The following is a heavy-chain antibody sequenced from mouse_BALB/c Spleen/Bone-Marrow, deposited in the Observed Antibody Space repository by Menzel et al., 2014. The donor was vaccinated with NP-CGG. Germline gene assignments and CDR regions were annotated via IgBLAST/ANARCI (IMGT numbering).Heavy chain of an antibody. Sequence: EVQGVESGGGLVKPGGSLKLSCAASGFTFSSYAMSWVRQSPEKRLEGVAEISSGGSYTYYPDTVTGRFTISRDNAKNTLYLKMSSLRSEDTAMYYCARSPQRDYAMDYWGQGTSVTVSS. V-gene: IGHV5-9-4*01. CDR2: ISSGGSYT. J-gene: IGHJ4*01. CDR1: GFTFSSYA. CDR3: ARSPQRDYAMDY. D-gene: IGHD3-2*02.